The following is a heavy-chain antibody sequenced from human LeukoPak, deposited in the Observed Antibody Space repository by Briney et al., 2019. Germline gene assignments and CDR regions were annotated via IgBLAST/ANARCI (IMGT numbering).Heavy chain of an antibody. CDR2: INSDGSST. CDR1: GFTFSSYW. J-gene: IGHJ6*04. V-gene: IGHV3-74*01. CDR3: AELGITMIGGV. D-gene: IGHD3-10*02. Sequence: PGGSLRLSCAASGFTFSSYWMHWVRQAPGKGLVWVSRINSDGSSTSYADSVKGRFTISRDNAKNSLYLQMNSLRAEDTAVCYCAELGITMIGGVWGKGTTVTISS.